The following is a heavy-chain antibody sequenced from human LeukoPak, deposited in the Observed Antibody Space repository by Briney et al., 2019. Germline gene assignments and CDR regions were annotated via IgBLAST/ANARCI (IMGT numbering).Heavy chain of an antibody. Sequence: PGGSLRLSCAASGFTFSDHYMDWVRQAPGKGLEWVGRIRNKANSYSTEYAASVKGRFTISRDDSENSVYLQMNSLKTEDTAVYSCTRANYFDSSGYSLDAFDIWGQGTMATVSS. CDR1: GFTFSDHY. CDR2: IRNKANSYST. D-gene: IGHD3-22*01. J-gene: IGHJ3*02. CDR3: TRANYFDSSGYSLDAFDI. V-gene: IGHV3-72*01.